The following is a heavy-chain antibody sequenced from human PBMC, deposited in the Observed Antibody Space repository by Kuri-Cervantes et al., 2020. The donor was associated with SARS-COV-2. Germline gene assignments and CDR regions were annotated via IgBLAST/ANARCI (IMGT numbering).Heavy chain of an antibody. D-gene: IGHD3-10*01. CDR2: IYHSGST. J-gene: IGHJ6*02. Sequence: SETLSLTCTVSGGSISSSSYYWGWIRQPPGKGLEWIGSIYHSGSTNYNPSLKSRVTISVDKSKNQFSLKLSSVTAADTAVYYCARSRGSGSYYHYYGMDVWGQGTTVTVSS. CDR1: GGSISSSSYY. V-gene: IGHV4-39*07. CDR3: ARSRGSGSYYHYYGMDV.